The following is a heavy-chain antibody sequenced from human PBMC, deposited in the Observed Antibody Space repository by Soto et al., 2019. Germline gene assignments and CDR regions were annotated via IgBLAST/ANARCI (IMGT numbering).Heavy chain of an antibody. J-gene: IGHJ1*01. D-gene: IGHD6-13*01. CDR3: AREAFGVHASGYLKT. CDR1: GYIFTTYS. V-gene: IGHV1-18*01. Sequence: ASVKVSCKASGYIFTTYSIAWVRQAPGQGLEWMGWISAYNGNTNYAQKFQGRVTMTTDTSTNTAYMELRSLRSDDTAVYFCAREAFGVHASGYLKTWGQGSLVTVSS. CDR2: ISAYNGNT.